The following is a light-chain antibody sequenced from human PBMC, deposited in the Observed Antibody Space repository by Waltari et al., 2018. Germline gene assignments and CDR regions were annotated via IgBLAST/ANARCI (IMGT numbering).Light chain of an antibody. CDR3: QQGHSYPRT. Sequence: DIQMTQSPSSLSASIGDTVTITCQASQGIGNDLNWYQQKPGKAPKLLIFMAASLHSGIPSRFSGTGSGTDFTLVINNLQPEDFATYYCQQGHSYPRTFGQGTTVE. CDR1: QGIGND. V-gene: IGKV1-17*02. CDR2: MAA. J-gene: IGKJ1*01.